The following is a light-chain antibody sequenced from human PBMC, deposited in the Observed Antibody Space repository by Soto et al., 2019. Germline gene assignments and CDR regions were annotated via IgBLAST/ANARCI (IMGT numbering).Light chain of an antibody. J-gene: IGLJ1*01. CDR1: SSNIGGNA. Sequence: QSVLTQPPSASGTPGQRVTISCSGSSSNIGGNAVNWYQQLPGTTPKLLIYSNNQRPSGVPDRFSGSKSGTSASLAISGLQSEDEADYYCAAWDDSLSGYVFGTGTSHRP. V-gene: IGLV1-44*01. CDR3: AAWDDSLSGYV. CDR2: SNN.